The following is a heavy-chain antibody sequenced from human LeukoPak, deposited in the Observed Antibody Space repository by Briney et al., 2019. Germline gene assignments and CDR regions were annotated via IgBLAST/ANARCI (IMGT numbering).Heavy chain of an antibody. J-gene: IGHJ4*02. D-gene: IGHD3-22*01. CDR1: GGSITSGDYY. CDR3: ARVGYDSSGYYSLFDY. CDR2: IYYSGNT. V-gene: IGHV4-30-4*02. Sequence: PSETLSLTCTVSGGSITSGDYYWSWIRQPPGKGLEWIGNIYYSGNTYYNPSLKSRVTISVDTSKNQFSLKLSSVTAADTAVYYCARVGYDSSGYYSLFDYWGQGTLVTVSS.